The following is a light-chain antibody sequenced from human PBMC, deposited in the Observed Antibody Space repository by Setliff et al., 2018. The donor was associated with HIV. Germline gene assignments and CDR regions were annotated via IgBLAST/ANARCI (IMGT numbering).Light chain of an antibody. CDR3: SSYTSNSPYV. J-gene: IGLJ1*01. CDR2: DVS. Sequence: LAQPASVSGSPGQSITISCTGASSDVGGYSFVSWYQQHPGKAPKLMIYDVSYRPSGVSDRFSGSKSGNTASLTISGLQAEDEADYYCSSYTSNSPYVFGTGTKVTVL. V-gene: IGLV2-14*03. CDR1: SSDVGGYSF.